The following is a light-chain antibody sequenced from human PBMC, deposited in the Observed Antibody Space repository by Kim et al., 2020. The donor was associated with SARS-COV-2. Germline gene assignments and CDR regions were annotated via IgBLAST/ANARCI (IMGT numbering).Light chain of an antibody. J-gene: IGLJ1*01. CDR1: TSDIGASYD. V-gene: IGLV1-40*01. CDR3: QSYDSSLSGYV. Sequence: QRVTISCNGSTSDIGASYDVHWYQQLPRTAPTLLISVNIKRPSGVPDRFSGSKSDTSASLAITGLQAEDEADYYCQSYDSSLSGYVFGSGTKVTVL. CDR2: VNI.